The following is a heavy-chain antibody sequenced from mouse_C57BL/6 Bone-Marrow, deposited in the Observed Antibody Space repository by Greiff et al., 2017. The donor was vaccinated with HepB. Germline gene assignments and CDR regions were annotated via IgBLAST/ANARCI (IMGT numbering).Heavy chain of an antibody. Sequence: QVQLQQPGAELVRPGSSVKLSCKASGYTFTSYWMHWVKQRPIQGLEWIGNINPSDSETHYNQKFKDKATLTVDKSSSPAYMQLSSLTSADSAVYYCARDYYYDNAIDYWGQGTSVTVSS. CDR1: GYTFTSYW. D-gene: IGHD1-1*01. J-gene: IGHJ4*01. CDR3: ARDYYYDNAIDY. CDR2: INPSDSET. V-gene: IGHV1-52*01.